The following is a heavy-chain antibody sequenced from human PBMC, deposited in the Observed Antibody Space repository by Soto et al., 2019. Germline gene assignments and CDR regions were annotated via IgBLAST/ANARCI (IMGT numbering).Heavy chain of an antibody. D-gene: IGHD3-22*01. CDR1: GDSITRSNFY. J-gene: IGHJ5*02. Sequence: KTSETLSLTCTVSGDSITRSNFYWGWIRQPPGKGLEWLGSIFYSGSTFYNPALKSRVTFSVDTSKNHFSLKLSSVTAADTAVYYCARHKTTMLTVVSAFDPWGQGTRVTVS. V-gene: IGHV4-39*02. CDR3: ARHKTTMLTVVSAFDP. CDR2: IFYSGST.